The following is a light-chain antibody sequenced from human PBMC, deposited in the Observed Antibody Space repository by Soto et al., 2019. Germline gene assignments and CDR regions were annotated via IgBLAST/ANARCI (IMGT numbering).Light chain of an antibody. Sequence: DIEMTQSPSSLSASVGATITITCRASQSISSYLNWYQQKPGKAPKLLIYAASSLQSGVPSRFSGSGSGTDFTLTISSLQPEDFATYYCQQSYSTPLTFGGGTKVDIK. J-gene: IGKJ4*01. CDR1: QSISSY. CDR3: QQSYSTPLT. V-gene: IGKV1-39*01. CDR2: AAS.